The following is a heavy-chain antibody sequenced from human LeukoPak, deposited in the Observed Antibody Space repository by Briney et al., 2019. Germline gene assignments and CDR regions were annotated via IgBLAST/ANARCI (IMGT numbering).Heavy chain of an antibody. CDR3: AKDRDFGVDHFDY. J-gene: IGHJ4*02. Sequence: GXXLXLSCAASGFTFSSYGMHWVRQAPGKGLEWVAFIRYDGSNKYYADSVKGRFTISRDNSKNTLYLQMNSLRAEDTAVYYCAKDRDFGVDHFDYWGQGTLVTVSS. D-gene: IGHD3-3*01. CDR1: GFTFSSYG. CDR2: IRYDGSNK. V-gene: IGHV3-30*02.